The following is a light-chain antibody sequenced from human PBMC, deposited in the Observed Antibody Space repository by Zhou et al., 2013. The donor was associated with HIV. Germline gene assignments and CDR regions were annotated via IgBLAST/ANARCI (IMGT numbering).Light chain of an antibody. J-gene: IGKJ2*01. CDR2: GGS. V-gene: IGKV3-20*01. Sequence: EVVLTQSPGTLALSPGESATLSCRASETIFSSYLAWYQVKPAQAPRLIIYGGSTRATGIPDRFSGTGSATDFTLTINRLEPEDFAVYYCQQYSNSVITFGQGPRWRS. CDR3: QQYSNSVIT. CDR1: ETIFSSY.